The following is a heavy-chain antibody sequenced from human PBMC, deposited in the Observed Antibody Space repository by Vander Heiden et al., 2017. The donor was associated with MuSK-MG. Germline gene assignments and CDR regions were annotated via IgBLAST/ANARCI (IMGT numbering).Heavy chain of an antibody. CDR3: ARLRDFEWTTGSYLDF. D-gene: IGHD3-9*01. CDR2: ISAHNGDT. J-gene: IGHJ4*02. Sequence: QVQLAQSGAEVKKPGASVKVSCKASGSTFTRFDIGWVRQAPGQGPEWMGWISAHNGDTHYAQKFQDRVTMTTDTSRTIAYMELRSLRTDDTALYYCARLRDFEWTTGSYLDFWGQGTLVTVSS. V-gene: IGHV1-18*01. CDR1: GSTFTRFD.